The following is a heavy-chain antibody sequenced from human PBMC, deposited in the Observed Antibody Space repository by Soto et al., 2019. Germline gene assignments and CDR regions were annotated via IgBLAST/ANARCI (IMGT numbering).Heavy chain of an antibody. CDR2: MNPNSGNT. J-gene: IGHJ6*04. D-gene: IGHD3-3*01. Sequence: ASLKVSCKASGYTFTSYDINWVRQATGQGLEWMGWMNPNSGNTGYAQKFQGRVTMTRNTSISTAYMELSSLRSEDTAVYYCAILHSSYYDFSSGLMDVWGKGTTVTVSS. CDR1: GYTFTSYD. CDR3: AILHSSYYDFSSGLMDV. V-gene: IGHV1-8*01.